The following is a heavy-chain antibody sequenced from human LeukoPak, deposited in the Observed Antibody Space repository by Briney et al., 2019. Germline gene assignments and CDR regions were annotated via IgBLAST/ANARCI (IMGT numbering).Heavy chain of an antibody. V-gene: IGHV3-7*03. CDR1: GLTFSTYW. CDR3: AKDKGYSIKTGGIAY. Sequence: GGSLRLSCAVSGLTFSTYWMSWVRQAPGQGLEWVANVKHDGSEKYYVDSVKGRFTISRDNAKNSLYLQMNSLRAEDTALYYCAKDKGYSIKTGGIAYWGQGTLVTVSS. D-gene: IGHD6-13*01. J-gene: IGHJ4*02. CDR2: VKHDGSEK.